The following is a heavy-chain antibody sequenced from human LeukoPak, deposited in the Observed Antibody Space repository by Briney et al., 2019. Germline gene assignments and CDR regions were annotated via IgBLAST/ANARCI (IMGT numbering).Heavy chain of an antibody. J-gene: IGHJ4*02. CDR2: IKQDGSEK. CDR1: GFTFSSYA. CDR3: ARDHLVGATTL. Sequence: GGSLRLSCAASGFTFSSYAMSWVRQAPGKGLEWVANIKQDGSEKYYVDSVKGRFTISRDNAKNSLYLQMNSLRAEDTAVYYCARDHLVGATTLWGQGTLVTVSS. D-gene: IGHD1-26*01. V-gene: IGHV3-7*03.